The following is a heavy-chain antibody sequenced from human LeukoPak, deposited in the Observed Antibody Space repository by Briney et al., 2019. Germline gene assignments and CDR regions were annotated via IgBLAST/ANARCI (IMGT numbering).Heavy chain of an antibody. D-gene: IGHD2-2*01. CDR3: ARANLLYCSSSTCLFDY. CDR2: INPNDGDT. J-gene: IGHJ4*02. Sequence: ASVEVSCKASGYTFTDYYMHWVRQAPGQGFEWMGWINPNDGDTNYAQKFQGRVTMTRDTSISTAHMEVSRLRSDDTAVYYCARANLLYCSSSTCLFDYWGQGTLVTVSS. CDR1: GYTFTDYY. V-gene: IGHV1-2*02.